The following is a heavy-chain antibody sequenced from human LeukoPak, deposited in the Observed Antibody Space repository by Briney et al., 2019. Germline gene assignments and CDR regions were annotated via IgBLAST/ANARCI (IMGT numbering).Heavy chain of an antibody. CDR3: ARAPIVVVPAAIQGYYYYYGMDV. CDR2: ISGNNGDT. D-gene: IGHD2-2*02. Sequence: ASVKVSCKTSGYTFTNYGIIWVRQAPGQGLEYMGWISGNNGDTNYAQKFQGRVTMTTDTSTTTAYMELRSLRSDDTAVYYCARAPIVVVPAAIQGYYYYYGMDVWGQGTTVTVSS. V-gene: IGHV1-18*01. J-gene: IGHJ6*02. CDR1: GYTFTNYG.